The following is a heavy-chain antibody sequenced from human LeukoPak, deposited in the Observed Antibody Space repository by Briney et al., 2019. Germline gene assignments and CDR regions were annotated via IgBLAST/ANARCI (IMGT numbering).Heavy chain of an antibody. J-gene: IGHJ5*02. D-gene: IGHD4-17*01. V-gene: IGHV4-39*01. CDR3: ARHRPYYGDYWFDP. Sequence: SETLSLTCTVSGGSISSSNYYWGWIRQPPGKGLEWIGNIYYSGSTYYNPSLKSRVTISVDTSKNQFSLKLSSVTAADTAVYYCARHRPYYGDYWFDPWGQGTLVTVSS. CDR1: GGSISSSNYY. CDR2: IYYSGST.